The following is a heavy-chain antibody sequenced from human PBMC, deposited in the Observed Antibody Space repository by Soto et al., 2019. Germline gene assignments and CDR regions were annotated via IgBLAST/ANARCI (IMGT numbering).Heavy chain of an antibody. J-gene: IGHJ4*02. V-gene: IGHV4-59*01. CDR2: VYYSGST. CDR1: GGSMSSYY. CDR3: ASYANYNHF. Sequence: QVQLQESGPGLVKPSETLSLTCNVSGGSMSSYYWSWIRRPPGKGLEWIGYVYYSGSTNYNPSLKSRVTISVDTSKNQFSLKLSSVTAADTAVYYCASYANYNHFWGQGTLVTVSS. D-gene: IGHD4-4*01.